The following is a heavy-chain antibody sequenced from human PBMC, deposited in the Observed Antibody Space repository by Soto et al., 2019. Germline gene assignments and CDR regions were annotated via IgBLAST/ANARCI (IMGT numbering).Heavy chain of an antibody. CDR3: ARTNLRTFDY. CDR2: IYYSGST. V-gene: IGHV4-59*01. D-gene: IGHD4-17*01. Sequence: PSETLSLTCTVSGGSISSYYWSWIRQPPGKGLEWIGYIYYSGSTNYNPSLKSRVTISVDTSKNQFSLKLSSVTAADTAVYYCARTNLRTFDYWGQGTLVTVSS. J-gene: IGHJ4*02. CDR1: GGSISSYY.